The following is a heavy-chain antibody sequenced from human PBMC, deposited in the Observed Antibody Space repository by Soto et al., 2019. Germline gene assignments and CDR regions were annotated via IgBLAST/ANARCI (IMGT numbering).Heavy chain of an antibody. CDR2: IYSGGST. CDR1: GFTVSSNY. V-gene: IGHV3-66*01. D-gene: IGHD2-15*01. J-gene: IGHJ3*02. Sequence: PGGSLRLSCASSGFTVSSNYMIWVRQAPGKGLEWVSVIYSGGSTYYADSVKGRFTISRDNSKNTMYLQMNSLRAEDTAVYYCARDYCSGGSCYHAFDIWGQGTMLTVSS. CDR3: ARDYCSGGSCYHAFDI.